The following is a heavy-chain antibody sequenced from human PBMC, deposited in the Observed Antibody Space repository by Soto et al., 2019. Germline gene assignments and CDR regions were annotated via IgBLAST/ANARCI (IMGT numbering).Heavy chain of an antibody. CDR1: GYTFTSYG. J-gene: IGHJ4*01. Sequence: ASVKVSCKASGYTFTSYGISWVRQAPGQGLEWMGWISAYNGNTNYAQKLQGRVTMTTDTSTSTAYMELRSLRSDDTAMYYCASPPIGILTGYSVLQYWGHGTLVTVSS. CDR2: ISAYNGNT. V-gene: IGHV1-18*01. CDR3: ASPPIGILTGYSVLQY. D-gene: IGHD3-9*01.